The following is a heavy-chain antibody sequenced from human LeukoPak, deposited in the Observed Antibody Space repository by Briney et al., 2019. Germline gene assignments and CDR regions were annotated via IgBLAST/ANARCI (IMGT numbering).Heavy chain of an antibody. J-gene: IGHJ3*02. V-gene: IGHV1-69*05. CDR2: VIPIFGTA. CDR3: ARHPYVAVAGTVAFDI. Sequence: GASVKVSCKASGGTFSSYAISWVRQARGQGLEWMGGVIPIFGTANYAQKFQGRATITTDESTSTAYMELSSLRSEDTAVYYCARHPYVAVAGTVAFDIWGQGTMVTVSS. CDR1: GGTFSSYA. D-gene: IGHD6-19*01.